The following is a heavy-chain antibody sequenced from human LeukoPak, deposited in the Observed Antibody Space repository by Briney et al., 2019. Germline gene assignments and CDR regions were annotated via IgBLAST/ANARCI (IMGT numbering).Heavy chain of an antibody. CDR3: ARDVGSAPFDY. CDR1: GFTLSSSG. Sequence: GGSLRLSCAASGFTLSSSGMHWVRQAPGKGLEWVAVIWGDENHKYYGDSGRGRFTISRDNAKNTLYLQMDSLRVEDTAVYYCARDVGSAPFDYWGQGTLVTVSS. D-gene: IGHD6-25*01. CDR2: IWGDENHK. V-gene: IGHV3-33*01. J-gene: IGHJ4*02.